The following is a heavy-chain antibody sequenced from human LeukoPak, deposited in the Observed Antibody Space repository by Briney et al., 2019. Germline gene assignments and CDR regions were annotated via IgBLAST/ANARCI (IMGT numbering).Heavy chain of an antibody. V-gene: IGHV1-18*01. CDR2: MSTYNGDT. D-gene: IGHD3-16*01. CDR1: GYTFTSYG. CDR3: ARDNYNWGNDY. J-gene: IGHJ4*02. Sequence: ASVKVSCKASGYTFTSYGITWVRQAPGQGLEWMGWMSTYNGDTKYVQKFQDRVSMTTDTSTTTAYMELRSLTSDDTAVYYCARDNYNWGNDYWGQGTLVTVSS.